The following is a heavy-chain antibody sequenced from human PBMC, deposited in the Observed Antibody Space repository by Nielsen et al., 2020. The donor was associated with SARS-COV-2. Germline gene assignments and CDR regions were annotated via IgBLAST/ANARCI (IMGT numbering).Heavy chain of an antibody. CDR3: AWGARFLEWLFGGAALDY. D-gene: IGHD3-3*01. J-gene: IGHJ4*02. Sequence: WIRQPPGKGLEWVSYISSSSSYTNYADSVKGRFTISRDNAKNSLYLQMNSLRAEDTAVYYCAWGARFLEWLFGGAALDYWGQGTLVTVSS. V-gene: IGHV3-11*03. CDR2: ISSSSSYT.